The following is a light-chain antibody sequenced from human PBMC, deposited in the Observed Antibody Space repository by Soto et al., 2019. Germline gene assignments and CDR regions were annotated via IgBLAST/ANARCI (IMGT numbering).Light chain of an antibody. CDR2: GAS. Sequence: EIVMTQSPVTLSVSPGERATLSCRASQSVRRNLAWYQQKPGQAPRLLISGASGLQGGVPSRFNGSGSGTEFTLTISSLQPEDFATYSCQQRYRIPPTFGQGTKVEIK. CDR1: QSVRRN. J-gene: IGKJ1*01. V-gene: IGKV3-15*01. CDR3: QQRYRIPPT.